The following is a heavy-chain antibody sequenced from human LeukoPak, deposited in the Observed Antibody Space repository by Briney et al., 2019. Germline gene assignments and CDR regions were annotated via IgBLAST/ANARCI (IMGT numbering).Heavy chain of an antibody. D-gene: IGHD3-10*01. CDR3: AKIAELYVFDY. V-gene: IGHV3-23*01. CDR1: GFTFSSYA. Sequence: GGSLRLSCAASGFTFSSYAMSWVRQAPGKGLEWVSVISGSGGDRYYADSVKGRFIISRDNPKNTLYLQMNSLRADDAAVYYCAKIAELYVFDYWGQGTLVTLSS. J-gene: IGHJ4*02. CDR2: ISGSGGDR.